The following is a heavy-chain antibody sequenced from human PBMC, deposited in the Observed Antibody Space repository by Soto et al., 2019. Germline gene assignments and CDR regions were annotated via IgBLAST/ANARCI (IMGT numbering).Heavy chain of an antibody. CDR2: VSGSGSST. CDR1: GFTFSSYA. V-gene: IGHV3-23*01. CDR3: AKMDKRGYYYYGMDV. D-gene: IGHD2-2*03. J-gene: IGHJ6*02. Sequence: EVQVLESGGGLVQPGESLRLSCAASGFTFSSYAMSWVRQAPGKGLEWVSAVSGSGSSTYYADSVKGQVTISRDNSKNTLYLQMNSLRAEDTAVYYCAKMDKRGYYYYGMDVWGQGTTVTVSS.